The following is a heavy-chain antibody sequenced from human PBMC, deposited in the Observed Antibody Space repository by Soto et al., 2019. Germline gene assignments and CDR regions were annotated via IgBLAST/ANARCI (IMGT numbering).Heavy chain of an antibody. CDR3: AAYNTSRHAAFDI. J-gene: IGHJ3*02. CDR1: GFTFKTYW. CDR2: MNQDANKK. Sequence: GGSLRLSCKVSGFTFKTYWMSWVRQAPGKGLEWLANMNQDANKKYYVDSVKGRFTIFEDSAGSSLFLRMDSLRAEDTAVYFCAAYNTSRHAAFDIWGQGTLVTVSS. D-gene: IGHD6-6*01. V-gene: IGHV3-7*01.